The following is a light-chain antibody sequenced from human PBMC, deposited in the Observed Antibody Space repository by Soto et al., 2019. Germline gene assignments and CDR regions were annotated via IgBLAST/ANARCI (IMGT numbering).Light chain of an antibody. Sequence: DIQLTQSPSFMSASVGDRVSITCRASQDIGLYLAWYQQKPGQPPKLLMYASSTLESGGPSRFICREAGTEFTLTVSSLQPQDFANYNCQQFKNYPPSVGGGTKVE. CDR2: ASS. CDR1: QDIGLY. V-gene: IGKV1-9*01. J-gene: IGKJ4*01. CDR3: QQFKNYPPS.